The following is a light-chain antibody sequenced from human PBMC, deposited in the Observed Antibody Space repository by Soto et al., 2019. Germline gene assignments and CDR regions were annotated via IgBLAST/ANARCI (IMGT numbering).Light chain of an antibody. J-gene: IGKJ1*01. V-gene: IGKV3-20*01. CDR2: GAS. CDR3: QQYGSSHPWT. CDR1: QSVSSSY. Sequence: EIVLTQSPGTLSLSPGERATLSCRASQSVSSSYLAWYQQKPGQAPRLLIYGASSRATGIPDRFSGSGSGTDFTLTISRLEPEDLAGYYCQQYGSSHPWTFGQGTKVDIK.